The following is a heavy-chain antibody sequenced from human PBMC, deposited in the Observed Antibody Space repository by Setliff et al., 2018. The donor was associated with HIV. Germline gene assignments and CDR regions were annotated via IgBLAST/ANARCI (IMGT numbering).Heavy chain of an antibody. V-gene: IGHV4-59*12. CDR1: GGSISSYY. CDR2: IYYSRST. D-gene: IGHD2-2*01. J-gene: IGHJ5*02. CDR3: ARDRYCSSTSCYDNWFDP. Sequence: PSETLSLTCTVSGGSISSYYWSWIRQPPGKGLEWIGYIYYSRSTNYNPSLKSRVTISVDTSKNQFSLKLSSVTAADTAVYYCARDRYCSSTSCYDNWFDPWGQGTLVTVS.